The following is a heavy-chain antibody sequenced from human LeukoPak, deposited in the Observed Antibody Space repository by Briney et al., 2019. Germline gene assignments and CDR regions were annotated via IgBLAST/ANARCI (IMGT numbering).Heavy chain of an antibody. V-gene: IGHV4-4*07. CDR1: GGSISSYY. CDR3: ARDLGVRFGVVIESAFDY. J-gene: IGHJ4*02. CDR2: IYTSGST. Sequence: PSGTLSLTCTVSGGSISSYYWSWIRQPAGKGLEWIGRIYTSGSTNYNPSLKSRVTMPVDTSKNQFSLKLSSVTAADTAVYYCARDLGVRFGVVIESAFDYWGQGTLVTVSS. D-gene: IGHD3-3*01.